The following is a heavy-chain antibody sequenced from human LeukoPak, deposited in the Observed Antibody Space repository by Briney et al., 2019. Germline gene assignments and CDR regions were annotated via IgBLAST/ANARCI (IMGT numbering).Heavy chain of an antibody. CDR1: GYIFTGYY. CDR3: ARAAGSDSRDYFDY. V-gene: IGHV1-2*02. D-gene: IGHD2-21*02. CDR2: INPNSGGT. J-gene: IGHJ4*02. Sequence: SVKVSCKASGYIFTGYYMHWVRQAPGQGLEWMGWINPNSGGTNYAQKFQGRVTMTRDTSISTAYMELSGLRSDDTAVYYCARAAGSDSRDYFDYWGQGTLVTVSS.